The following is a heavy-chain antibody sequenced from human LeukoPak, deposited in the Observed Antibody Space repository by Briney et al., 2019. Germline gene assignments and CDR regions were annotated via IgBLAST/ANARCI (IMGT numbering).Heavy chain of an antibody. J-gene: IGHJ6*02. D-gene: IGHD6-13*01. Sequence: ASVKVSCKASGYTFTSYYMHWVRQAPGQGFEWMGIINPSGGSTSYAQKFQGRVTMTRDTSTSTVYMELSSLRSEDTAVYYCAREVSLSSSWSHNYYYGMDVWGQGTTVTVSS. V-gene: IGHV1-46*01. CDR2: INPSGGST. CDR1: GYTFTSYY. CDR3: AREVSLSSSWSHNYYYGMDV.